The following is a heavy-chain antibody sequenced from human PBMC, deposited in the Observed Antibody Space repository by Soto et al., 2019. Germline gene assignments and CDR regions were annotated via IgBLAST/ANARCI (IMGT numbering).Heavy chain of an antibody. CDR1: GFTFSSYA. Sequence: EVQLLESGGGLVQPGGSLRLSCAASGFTFSSYAMSWVRQAPGKGLEWVSAISGSGGSTYYADSVKGRFTISRDNSKNTLYLQMNSLRDEDTAVYYCAKEGASGWYYHYYYGMDVWGQGTTVTVSS. CDR2: ISGSGGST. V-gene: IGHV3-23*01. CDR3: AKEGASGWYYHYYYGMDV. J-gene: IGHJ6*02. D-gene: IGHD6-19*01.